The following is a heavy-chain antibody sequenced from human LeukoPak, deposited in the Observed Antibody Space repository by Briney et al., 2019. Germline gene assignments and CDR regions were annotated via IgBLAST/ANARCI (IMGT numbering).Heavy chain of an antibody. J-gene: IGHJ4*02. D-gene: IGHD3-10*01. Sequence: SGGSLRLSCAASGFTFSNFWMTWVRQAPGKGLEWVANIKEDGSEKYYADSVKGRFIISRDNAKDSLYLQMNSLRVEDAAVYYCATGSGSYYKWGQGILVTVSS. V-gene: IGHV3-7*01. CDR1: GFTFSNFW. CDR2: IKEDGSEK. CDR3: ATGSGSYYK.